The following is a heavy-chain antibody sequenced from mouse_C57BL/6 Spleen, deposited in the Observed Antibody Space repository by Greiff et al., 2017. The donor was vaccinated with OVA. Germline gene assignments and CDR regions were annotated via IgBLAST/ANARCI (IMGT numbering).Heavy chain of an antibody. CDR3: ARFYGSIYYAMDY. CDR2: IDPSDSET. V-gene: IGHV1-52*01. J-gene: IGHJ4*01. Sequence: QVQLQQSGAELVRPGSSVKLSCKASGYTFTSYWMHWVKQRPIQGLEWIGNIDPSDSETHYNQKFKDKATLTVDKSSSTAYMQLSSLTSEDSAVYYCARFYGSIYYAMDYWGQGTSVTVSS. CDR1: GYTFTSYW. D-gene: IGHD1-1*01.